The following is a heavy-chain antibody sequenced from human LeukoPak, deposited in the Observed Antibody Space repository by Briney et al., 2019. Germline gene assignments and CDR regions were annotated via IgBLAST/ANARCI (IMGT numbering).Heavy chain of an antibody. J-gene: IGHJ6*03. CDR3: ARGFWSGYAGLSYYYYYYMDV. V-gene: IGHV3-30*03. D-gene: IGHD3-3*01. CDR2: ISYDGSNT. CDR1: GFTFSNYG. Sequence: GRSLRLSCAASGFTFSNYGLHWVRQAPGKGREWVALISYDGSNTYYADSVKGRYTISRDNAKNTLYLQMNSLRAEDTAVYYCARGFWSGYAGLSYYYYYYMDVWGKGTTVTVSS.